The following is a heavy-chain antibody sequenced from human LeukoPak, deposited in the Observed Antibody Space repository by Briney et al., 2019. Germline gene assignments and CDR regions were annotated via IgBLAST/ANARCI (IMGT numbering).Heavy chain of an antibody. CDR2: IRTKTKNYAA. J-gene: IGHJ4*02. CDR3: TRQNCTGGSCSYVDC. Sequence: GGSLRLSCAASGFIFSDSYMHWVRQASGKGLEWVGHIRTKTKNYAATYAESVKGRFTISRDDSKNTAYLQMNSLKMEDTAVYYCTRQNCTGGSCSYVDCWGQGTLVTVSS. CDR1: GFIFSDSY. V-gene: IGHV3-73*01. D-gene: IGHD2-8*02.